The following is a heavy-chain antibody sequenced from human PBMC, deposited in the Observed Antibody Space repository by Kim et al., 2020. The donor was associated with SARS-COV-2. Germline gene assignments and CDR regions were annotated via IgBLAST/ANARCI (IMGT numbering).Heavy chain of an antibody. V-gene: IGHV4-59*13. CDR3: ARDLRYGDYGYYYYYGMDG. CDR1: GGTISSYY. CDR2: IYYSGST. J-gene: IGHJ6*02. Sequence: SETLSLTCTVSGGTISSYYWSWIRQPPGKGLEWIGYIYYSGSTNYNPSLKNRVTISVDTTKNQCSLKLSAGTAADTAVYYCARDLRYGDYGYYYYYGMDGGGQGTRVTV. D-gene: IGHD4-17*01.